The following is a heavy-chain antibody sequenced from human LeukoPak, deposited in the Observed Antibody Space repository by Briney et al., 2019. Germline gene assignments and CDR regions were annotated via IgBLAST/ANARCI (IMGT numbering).Heavy chain of an antibody. Sequence: SSETLSLPCTVSGGSISSSSYYWGWIRQPPGKGLEWIGSIYYSGSTYYNPSLKSRVTISVDTSKNQFSLKLSSVTAADTAVYYCARHPVAVAGTFGYWGQGTLVTVSS. CDR3: ARHPVAVAGTFGY. D-gene: IGHD6-19*01. CDR1: GGSISSSSYY. V-gene: IGHV4-39*01. J-gene: IGHJ4*02. CDR2: IYYSGST.